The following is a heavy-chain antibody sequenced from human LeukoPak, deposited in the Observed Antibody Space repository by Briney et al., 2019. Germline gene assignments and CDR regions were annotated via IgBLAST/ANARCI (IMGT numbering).Heavy chain of an antibody. V-gene: IGHV3-21*01. CDR2: ISSSSNYI. CDR3: ARVRGTIFGVVEN. CDR1: GFTFSSYN. J-gene: IGHJ4*02. D-gene: IGHD3-3*01. Sequence: PGGSLRLSCAASGFTFSSYNMNWVRQAPGKGLEWVSSISSSSNYIYYADSVKGRFTISRDNAKNSLYLQMNSLRAEDTAVYYCARVRGTIFGVVENWGQGTLVTVSS.